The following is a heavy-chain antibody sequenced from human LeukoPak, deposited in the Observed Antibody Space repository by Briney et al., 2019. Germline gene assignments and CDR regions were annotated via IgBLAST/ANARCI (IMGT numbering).Heavy chain of an antibody. CDR3: ARENLYCSSTSCYKAVDY. Sequence: SETLSLTCTVSGGPISSYYWSWIRQPPGKGLEWIGYIYYSGCTNYNPSLKSRVTISVDTSKNQFPLKLSSVTAADTAVYYCARENLYCSSTSCYKAVDYWGQGTLVTVSS. D-gene: IGHD2-2*02. V-gene: IGHV4-59*01. CDR2: IYYSGCT. CDR1: GGPISSYY. J-gene: IGHJ4*02.